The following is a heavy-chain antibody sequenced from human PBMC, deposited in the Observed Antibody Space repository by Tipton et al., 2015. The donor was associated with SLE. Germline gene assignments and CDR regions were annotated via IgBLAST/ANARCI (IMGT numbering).Heavy chain of an antibody. CDR3: AREDCGGDCYWEDHYGMDV. V-gene: IGHV4-38-2*02. D-gene: IGHD2-21*01. Sequence: TLSLTCTVSGYSISSGYYWGWIRQPPGKGLEWIGSIYHSGSTYYNPSLKSRVTISVDTSKNQFSLKLSSVTAADTAVYYCAREDCGGDCYWEDHYGMDVWGQGTTVTVSS. CDR1: GYSISSGYY. CDR2: IYHSGST. J-gene: IGHJ6*02.